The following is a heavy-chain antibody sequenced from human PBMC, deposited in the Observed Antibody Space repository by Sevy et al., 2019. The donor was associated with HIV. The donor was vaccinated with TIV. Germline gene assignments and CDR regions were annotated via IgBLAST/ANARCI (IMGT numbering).Heavy chain of an antibody. J-gene: IGHJ4*02. CDR2: LSDSGVST. CDR3: ARDRATSATGTLFDY. D-gene: IGHD3-9*01. V-gene: IGHV3-23*01. Sequence: GESLKISCAAAGFTSSSYAMSWVRQPPGGGLELVSTLSDSGVSTYDADSAKGRFTISRDNYKNILYLQMNSLRAEDTAVYYCARDRATSATGTLFDYWGQGTLVTVSS. CDR1: GFTSSSYA.